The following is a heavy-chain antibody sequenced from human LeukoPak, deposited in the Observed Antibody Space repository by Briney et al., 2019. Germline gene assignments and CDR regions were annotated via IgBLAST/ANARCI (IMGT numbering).Heavy chain of an antibody. CDR1: GGSISSYY. CDR2: IYYSGST. V-gene: IGHV4-59*01. J-gene: IGHJ6*02. CDR3: ARDFRDSNYGYYYYYGMDV. Sequence: PSETLSLTCTVSGGSISSYYWSWIRQPPGKGLEWIGYIYYSGSTNYNPSLKSRVTISVGTSKNQFSLKLSSVTAADTAVYYCARDFRDSNYGYYYYYGMDVWGQGTTVTVSS. D-gene: IGHD4-11*01.